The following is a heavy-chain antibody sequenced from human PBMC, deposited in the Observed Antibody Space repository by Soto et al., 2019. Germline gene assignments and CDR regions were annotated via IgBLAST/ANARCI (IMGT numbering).Heavy chain of an antibody. CDR1: GYTFTSYY. Sequence: ASVKVSCKASGYTFTSYYMHWVRQAPGQGLEWMGIINPSGGSTSYAQKLQGRVTMTRDTSTSTVYMELSSLRSEDTAVYYCAREWEFSRPGTSCNPPGYWGQGTLVTVSS. CDR3: AREWEFSRPGTSCNPPGY. V-gene: IGHV1-46*03. J-gene: IGHJ4*02. D-gene: IGHD2-2*01. CDR2: INPSGGST.